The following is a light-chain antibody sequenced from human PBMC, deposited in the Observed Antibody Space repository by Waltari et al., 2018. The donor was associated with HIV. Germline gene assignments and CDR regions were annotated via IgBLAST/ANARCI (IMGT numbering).Light chain of an antibody. V-gene: IGLV1-40*01. Sequence: QSVLTQTPSVSGAPGQRVTIPCTGRSSNSRGGYGVPVYQQLQGTAPKLLIYGNSNRPSGVPDRFSGSKSGTAASLAITGLQAEDEADYCCQSYDSSLSGSVFGGGTKLTVL. CDR1: SSNSRGGYG. CDR3: QSYDSSLSGSV. CDR2: GNS. J-gene: IGLJ3*02.